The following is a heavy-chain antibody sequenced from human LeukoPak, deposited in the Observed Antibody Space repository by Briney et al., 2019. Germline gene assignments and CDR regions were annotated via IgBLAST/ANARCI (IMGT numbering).Heavy chain of an antibody. CDR1: GGSISSGDYY. J-gene: IGHJ4*02. CDR3: ARRSGSGSYYSKNFDY. CDR2: IYYSGST. V-gene: IGHV4-30-4*01. Sequence: TSETLSLTCTVSGGSISSGDYYWSWIRQPPGKGLEWIGYIYYSGSTYYNPSLKSRVTISVDTSKNQFSLKLSSVTAADTAVYYCARRSGSGSYYSKNFDYWGQGTLVTVSS. D-gene: IGHD3-10*01.